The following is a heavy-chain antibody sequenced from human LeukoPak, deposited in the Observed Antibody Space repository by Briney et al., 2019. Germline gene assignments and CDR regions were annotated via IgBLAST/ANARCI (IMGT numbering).Heavy chain of an antibody. Sequence: SETLSLTCTVSGGSISSSSYYWGWIRQPPGKGLEWIGSIYYSGSTYYNPSLKSRVTISVDTSKNQFALKLSSVTAADTAVYYCARDKEPPNPITMVRGVMLYFDLWGRGTLVTVSS. D-gene: IGHD3-10*01. CDR1: GGSISSSSYY. V-gene: IGHV4-39*06. CDR2: IYYSGST. J-gene: IGHJ2*01. CDR3: ARDKEPPNPITMVRGVMLYFDL.